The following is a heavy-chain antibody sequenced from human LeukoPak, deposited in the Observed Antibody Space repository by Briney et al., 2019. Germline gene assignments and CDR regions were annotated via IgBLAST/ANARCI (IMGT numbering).Heavy chain of an antibody. D-gene: IGHD3-10*01. CDR2: IYYSGST. V-gene: IGHV4-59*01. Sequence: PSETLSLTCTVSGGSISSYYWSWIRQPPGKGLEWIGYIYYSGSTNYNPSLKSRVTISVDTSKNQFSLKLSSVTAADTAVYYCARTPYYYGSGSRPRYFELWGRGTLVTVSS. CDR3: ARTPYYYGSGSRPRYFEL. J-gene: IGHJ2*01. CDR1: GGSISSYY.